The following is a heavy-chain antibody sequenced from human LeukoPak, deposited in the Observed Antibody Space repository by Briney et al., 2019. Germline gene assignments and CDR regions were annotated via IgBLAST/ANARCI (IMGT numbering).Heavy chain of an antibody. J-gene: IGHJ4*02. CDR3: ANPNSSGFYFSIRFDY. V-gene: IGHV3-23*01. CDR2: MSGSGGTT. Sequence: PGGSLRLSCTASGFTFSSYAMSWVRQAPGKGLEWVSVMSGSGGTTYYADSVKGRFTVSRDNSKNTLYLQMNSLRAEDTAVYYCANPNSSGFYFSIRFDYWGQGPLVTVSS. D-gene: IGHD3-22*01. CDR1: GFTFSSYA.